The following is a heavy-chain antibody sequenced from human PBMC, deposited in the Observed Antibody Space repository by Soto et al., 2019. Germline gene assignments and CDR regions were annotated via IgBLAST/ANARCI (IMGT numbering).Heavy chain of an antibody. CDR2: IYYSGST. D-gene: IGHD2-15*01. Sequence: QVQLQESGPGLVKPSETLSLTCTVSGDSINNYCCNWIRQPPGKGVEWIGYIYYSGSTSYNPPRRSRVTTSVDPYKKQFSRKLSSVTAADTAVYYCARKYCSGGSCYGWSSWFDRWGQGTLVTVSS. CDR1: GDSINNYC. V-gene: IGHV4-59*08. CDR3: ARKYCSGGSCYGWSSWFDR. J-gene: IGHJ5*02.